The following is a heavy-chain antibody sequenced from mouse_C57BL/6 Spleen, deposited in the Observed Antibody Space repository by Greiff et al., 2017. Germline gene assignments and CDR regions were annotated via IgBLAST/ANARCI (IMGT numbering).Heavy chain of an antibody. D-gene: IGHD1-1*01. Sequence: VQLQQSGPELVKPGASVKIPCKASGYTFTDYNMDWVKQSHGKSLEWIGDINPNNGGTIYNQKFKGKATLTVDKSSSTAYMELHSLTSEDTAVYYCARKGDAYSSFFAYWGQGTLVTVSA. J-gene: IGHJ3*01. CDR1: GYTFTDYN. CDR3: ARKGDAYSSFFAY. CDR2: INPNNGGT. V-gene: IGHV1-18*01.